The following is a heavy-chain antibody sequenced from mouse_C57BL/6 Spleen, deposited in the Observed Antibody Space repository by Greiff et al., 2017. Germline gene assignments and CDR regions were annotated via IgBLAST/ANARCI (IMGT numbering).Heavy chain of an antibody. Sequence: VQLQESGAELVKPGASVKLSCKASGYTFTSYWMQWVKQRPGQGLEWIGEIDPSDSYTNYNQKFKGKATLTVDTSSSTAYMQLSSLTSEDSAVYYCARGSMMVTTRYFDYWGQGTTLTVSS. D-gene: IGHD2-3*01. V-gene: IGHV1-50*01. CDR3: ARGSMMVTTRYFDY. CDR1: GYTFTSYW. J-gene: IGHJ2*01. CDR2: IDPSDSYT.